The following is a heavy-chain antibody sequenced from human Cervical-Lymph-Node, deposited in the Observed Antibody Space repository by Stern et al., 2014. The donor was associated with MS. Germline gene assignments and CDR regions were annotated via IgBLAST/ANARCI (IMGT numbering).Heavy chain of an antibody. CDR1: GGTFNVYA. V-gene: IGHV1-69*01. CDR3: ARDGRRAYNYGLDV. D-gene: IGHD1-14*01. Sequence: VQLVQSGAEGKKPGSSVKISCKASGGTFNVYAINWLRQAPGQGLEWMGGIIPMFGTENYAQKFQRRVAITADESTRTSSMQLSSLSSNDTGVYYCARDGRRAYNYGLDVWGQGTTVTVSS. CDR2: IIPMFGTE. J-gene: IGHJ6*02.